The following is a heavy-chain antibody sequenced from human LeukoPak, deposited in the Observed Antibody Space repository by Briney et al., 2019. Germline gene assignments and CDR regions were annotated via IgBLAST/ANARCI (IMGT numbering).Heavy chain of an antibody. CDR3: ARGYKRTTVTTCHFDY. CDR1: GGSISSYY. D-gene: IGHD4-17*01. CDR2: ISYSGST. Sequence: SETLSLTCTVSGGSISSYYWSWIRQPPGKGLEWIGYISYSGSTNYNPALKSRVTISGDTSKNQFSLKLSSVTAADTAMYYCARGYKRTTVTTCHFDYWGREPWSPSPQ. V-gene: IGHV4-59*01. J-gene: IGHJ4*02.